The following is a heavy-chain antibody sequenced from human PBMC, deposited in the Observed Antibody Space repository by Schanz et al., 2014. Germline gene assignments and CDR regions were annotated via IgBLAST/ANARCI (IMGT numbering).Heavy chain of an antibody. J-gene: IGHJ4*02. CDR2: INTGSGDT. CDR1: EYIFTSYS. D-gene: IGHD5-12*01. V-gene: IGHV1-3*04. Sequence: QVHLVQSGAEVKRPGASVKVSCKASEYIFTSYSMHWVRQAPGQRLEWMGWINTGSGDTKYSQNFQGRVTITRDTSASTAYMELSSLRSEDTAVYSCARGIGGYGANNDFDYWGQGTLVTVSS. CDR3: ARGIGGYGANNDFDY.